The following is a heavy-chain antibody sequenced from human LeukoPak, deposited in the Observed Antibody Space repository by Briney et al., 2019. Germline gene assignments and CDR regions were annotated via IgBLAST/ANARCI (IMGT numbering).Heavy chain of an antibody. CDR1: GYSISSGYY. CDR3: ARDQDVLLWFGELGGAIFDC. Sequence: PSETLSLTCTVSGYSISSGYYWGWIRQPPGKGLEWIGSIYHSGSTYYNPSLKSRVTISVDTSKNQFSLKLSSVTAADTAVYYCARDQDVLLWFGELGGAIFDCWGQGTLVTVSS. D-gene: IGHD3-10*01. J-gene: IGHJ4*02. V-gene: IGHV4-38-2*02. CDR2: IYHSGST.